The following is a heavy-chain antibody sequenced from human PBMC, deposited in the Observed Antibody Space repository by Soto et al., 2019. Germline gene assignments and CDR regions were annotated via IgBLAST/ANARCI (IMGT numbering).Heavy chain of an antibody. Sequence: SETLSLTCTVSGGSISSGGYYWSWIRQHPGKGLEWIGYIYYSGSTYYNPSLKSRVTISVDTSKNQFSLKLSSVTAADTAVYYCARTGGDYVYYYYYMDVWGKGTTVTVSS. CDR1: GGSISSGGYY. CDR3: ARTGGDYVYYYYYMDV. V-gene: IGHV4-31*03. D-gene: IGHD4-17*01. CDR2: IYYSGST. J-gene: IGHJ6*03.